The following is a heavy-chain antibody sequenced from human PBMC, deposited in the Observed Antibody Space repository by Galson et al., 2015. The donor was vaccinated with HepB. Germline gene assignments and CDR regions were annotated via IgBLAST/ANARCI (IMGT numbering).Heavy chain of an antibody. Sequence: SLRLSCAASGFTFSSYAMSWVRQAPGKGLEWVSAISGSGGSTYYADSVKGRFTISRDNSKNTLYLQMNSLRAEDTAVYYCAKGHYYGSGSLDYWGQGTLVTVSS. CDR3: AKGHYYGSGSLDY. J-gene: IGHJ4*02. V-gene: IGHV3-23*01. D-gene: IGHD3-10*01. CDR2: ISGSGGST. CDR1: GFTFSSYA.